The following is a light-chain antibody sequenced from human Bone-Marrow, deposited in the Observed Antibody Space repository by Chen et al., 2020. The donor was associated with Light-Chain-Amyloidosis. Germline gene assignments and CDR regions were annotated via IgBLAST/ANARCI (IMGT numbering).Light chain of an antibody. V-gene: IGLV3-21*02. Sequence: STVLTQPSSLPVAPGPTATFACGGNNIGSASVHWYQQTPGQAPLLVVYDDSDRPSGIPERLSGSNSGNTATLTISRVEAGDEADYYCQVWDRSSDRPVFGGGTKLTVL. J-gene: IGLJ3*02. CDR2: DDS. CDR3: QVWDRSSDRPV. CDR1: NIGSAS.